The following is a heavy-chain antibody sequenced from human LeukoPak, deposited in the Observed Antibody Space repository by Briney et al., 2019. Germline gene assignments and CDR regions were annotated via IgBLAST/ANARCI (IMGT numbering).Heavy chain of an antibody. CDR3: ARADWNDTYFDY. D-gene: IGHD1-1*01. V-gene: IGHV4-39*07. CDR2: IYYSGIT. CDR1: GGSIRTNGYY. J-gene: IGHJ4*02. Sequence: PSETLSLTCSVSGGSIRTNGYYWGWIRQTPGKGLEWIGSIYYSGITYYNPSLKSRVTISVDTSRNQFSLKMTSVTAADTAVYYCARADWNDTYFDYWGQGTLVIVSS.